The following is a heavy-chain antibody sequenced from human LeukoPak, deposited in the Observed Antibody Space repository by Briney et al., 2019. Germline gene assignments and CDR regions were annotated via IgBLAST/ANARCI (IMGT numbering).Heavy chain of an antibody. Sequence: EASVKVSCKPSGYTFTSYAMHWVRQAPGERLEWMGWINAGNGNTKYSQKFQGRVTITRDTSASTAYMELSSLRSEDTAVYYCARETWFGELLSSGMDVWGKGTTVTVSS. CDR1: GYTFTSYA. V-gene: IGHV1-3*01. J-gene: IGHJ6*04. CDR3: ARETWFGELLSSGMDV. D-gene: IGHD3-10*01. CDR2: INAGNGNT.